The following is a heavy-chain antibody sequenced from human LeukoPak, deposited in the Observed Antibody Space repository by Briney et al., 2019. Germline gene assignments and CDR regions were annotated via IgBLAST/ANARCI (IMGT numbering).Heavy chain of an antibody. V-gene: IGHV3-48*03. CDR3: ARDTTGPEDFDY. Sequence: GGSLRLSCAASGFTFSDYEMNWVRQAPGKGLEWVSFISSSGSSIYYADSVKGRFTISRDNAKNSLYLQMNSLRAEDAAVYYCARDTTGPEDFDYWGQGTLVTVSS. J-gene: IGHJ4*02. CDR1: GFTFSDYE. CDR2: ISSSGSSI. D-gene: IGHD1-1*01.